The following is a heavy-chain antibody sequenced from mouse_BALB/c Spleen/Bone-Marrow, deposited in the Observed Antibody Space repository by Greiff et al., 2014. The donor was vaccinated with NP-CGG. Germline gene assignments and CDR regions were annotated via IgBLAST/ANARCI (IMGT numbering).Heavy chain of an antibody. CDR3: ARSEYGNSYAMDY. D-gene: IGHD2-10*02. CDR2: ISTYSGNT. V-gene: IGHV1-67*01. Sequence: VKLQESGPELVRPGVSVKISCKGSGYTFTDYAMHWVKQSHAKGLEWIGVISTYSGNTNYNQKFKGKATMTVDKSSSTAYMELARLTSEDSAIYYCARSEYGNSYAMDYWGQGTSVTVSS. J-gene: IGHJ4*01. CDR1: GYTFTDYA.